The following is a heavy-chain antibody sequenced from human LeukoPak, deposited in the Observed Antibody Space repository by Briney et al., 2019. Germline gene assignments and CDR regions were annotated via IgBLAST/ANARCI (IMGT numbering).Heavy chain of an antibody. CDR3: ARGRPTTSIAAAGVNWFDP. J-gene: IGHJ5*02. CDR2: INPISGGT. V-gene: IGHV1-2*02. Sequence: ASVKVSCKASRYTFTGYYMHWVRQAPGRGLEWMGWINPISGGTNYAQKFQGRVTMTRDTSISTAYMELSRLRSDDTAVYYCARGRPTTSIAAAGVNWFDPWGQGTLVTVSS. CDR1: RYTFTGYY. D-gene: IGHD6-13*01.